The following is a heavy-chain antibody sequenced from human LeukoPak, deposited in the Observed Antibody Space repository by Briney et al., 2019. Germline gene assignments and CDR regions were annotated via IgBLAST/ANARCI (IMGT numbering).Heavy chain of an antibody. CDR1: GGSISSYY. V-gene: IGHV3-69-1*01. D-gene: IGHD6-6*01. J-gene: IGHJ3*02. CDR2: ISSSSNV. Sequence: ETLSLTCNVSGGSISSYYWNWIRQPPGKGLEWISYISSSSNVYYADSVKGRFTISRDNTKNSLYLQMNSLRAEDTAVYYCARDRKGYSSSSGAKAAFDIWGQGTMVTVSS. CDR3: ARDRKGYSSSSGAKAAFDI.